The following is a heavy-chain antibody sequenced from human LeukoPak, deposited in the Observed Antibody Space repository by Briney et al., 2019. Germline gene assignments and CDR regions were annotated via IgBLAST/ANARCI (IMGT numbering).Heavy chain of an antibody. CDR3: ATGIPSITMVRGVINADY. D-gene: IGHD3-10*01. CDR1: GYTLTELS. Sequence: ASVKVSCKVSGYTLTELSMHWVRQAPGRGLEWMGGFDPEDGETIYAQKSQGRVTMTEDTSTDTAYMELSSLRSEDTAVYYCATGIPSITMVRGVINADYWGQGTLVTVSS. J-gene: IGHJ4*02. CDR2: FDPEDGET. V-gene: IGHV1-24*01.